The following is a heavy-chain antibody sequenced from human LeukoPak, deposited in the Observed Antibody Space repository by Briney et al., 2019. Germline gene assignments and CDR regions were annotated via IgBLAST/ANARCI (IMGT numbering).Heavy chain of an antibody. CDR1: GIAFSDYF. CDR2: ISGSGSYI. J-gene: IGHJ5*02. D-gene: IGHD2-15*01. Sequence: GGSLRLSCAASGIAFSDYFMTWIRQAPGKGPEWLAHISGSGSYIYYADSVKGRFTISRDNAKNTLNLQMNSLRVDDTATYYCARIVSEDRTRFDPWGQGTLVTVSS. CDR3: ARIVSEDRTRFDP. V-gene: IGHV3-11*04.